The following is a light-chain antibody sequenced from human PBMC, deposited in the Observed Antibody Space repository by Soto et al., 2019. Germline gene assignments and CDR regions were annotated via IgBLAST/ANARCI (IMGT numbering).Light chain of an antibody. CDR2: KAS. V-gene: IGKV1-5*03. CDR3: QQYSSDST. Sequence: DIQMTQSPSTLSASVGDRVTITCRARQSISSWLAWYQQKPGKAPKLLIYKASSLESWVPSRFNDSGSGTEFTLAISSPQPDDFENYYCQQYSSDSTLGQGTKVEIK. J-gene: IGKJ1*01. CDR1: QSISSW.